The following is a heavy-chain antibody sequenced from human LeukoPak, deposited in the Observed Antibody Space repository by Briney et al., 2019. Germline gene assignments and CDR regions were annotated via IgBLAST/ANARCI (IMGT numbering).Heavy chain of an antibody. J-gene: IGHJ4*02. V-gene: IGHV3-30*04. CDR1: RFTFSSYA. D-gene: IGHD3-10*01. CDR2: ISYDGSNK. Sequence: GGSLRLSCAASRFTFSSYALHWVSQARGKGLEWVAVISYDGSNKYYADSVKGRFTISRDNSKNTLYLQMNSLRAEDTAVYYCASTGFDYWGQGTLVTVSS. CDR3: ASTGFDY.